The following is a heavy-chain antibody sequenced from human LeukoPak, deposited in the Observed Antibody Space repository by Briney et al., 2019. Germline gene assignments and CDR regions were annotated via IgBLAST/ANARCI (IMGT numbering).Heavy chain of an antibody. D-gene: IGHD2-15*01. CDR2: IYYSGST. CDR3: AEAGGGGRGYCSGGSCPFDY. CDR1: GGSISSYY. Sequence: SETLSLTCTVSGGSISSYYWSWIRQPPGKGLEWIGYIYYSGSTNYNPSLKSRVTISVDTSKNQFSLKLSSVTAADTAVYYCAEAGGGGRGYCSGGSCPFDYWGQGTLVTVSS. V-gene: IGHV4-59*01. J-gene: IGHJ4*02.